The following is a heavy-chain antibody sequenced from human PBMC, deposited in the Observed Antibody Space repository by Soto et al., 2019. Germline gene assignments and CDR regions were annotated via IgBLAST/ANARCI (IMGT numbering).Heavy chain of an antibody. CDR1: GFSLSTSGVG. D-gene: IGHD2-15*01. J-gene: IGHJ4*02. CDR3: AHRLADESGGDFDY. Sequence: QITLKESGPTLMKPTQTLTLTCTFSGFSLSTSGVGVGWIRQPPGKALEWLALIYWDDDKRYSPSLKSRLTITKDTSKNQVVLTMTNMDPVDTATYYCAHRLADESGGDFDYWGQGTLVTVSS. CDR2: IYWDDDK. V-gene: IGHV2-5*02.